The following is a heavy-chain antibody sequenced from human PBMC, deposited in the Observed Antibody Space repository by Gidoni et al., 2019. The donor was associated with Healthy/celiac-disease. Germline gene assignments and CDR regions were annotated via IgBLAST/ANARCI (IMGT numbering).Heavy chain of an antibody. CDR3: TRVRRITIFGVVRSLDYYGMDV. J-gene: IGHJ6*02. CDR2: TT. V-gene: IGHV3-49*02. Sequence: TTEYAASVKGRFTISRDDSKSIAYLQMNSLKTEDTAVYYCTRVRRITIFGVVRSLDYYGMDVWGQGTTVTVSS. D-gene: IGHD3-3*01.